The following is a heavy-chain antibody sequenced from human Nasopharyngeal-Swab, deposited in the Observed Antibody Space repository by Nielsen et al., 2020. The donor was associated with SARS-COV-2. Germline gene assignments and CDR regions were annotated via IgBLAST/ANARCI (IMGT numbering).Heavy chain of an antibody. Sequence: GESLKISCVASGFNFHTYALHWVRQAPGKGLEWVAIISYDGSNQFYADSVKGRFTVSRDNSKNTLYLQMSSLTREDTAICYCARGKDGVYYYYGMDVWGQGTTVTVPS. D-gene: IGHD4-17*01. CDR2: ISYDGSNQ. V-gene: IGHV3-30*04. J-gene: IGHJ6*02. CDR3: ARGKDGVYYYYGMDV. CDR1: GFNFHTYA.